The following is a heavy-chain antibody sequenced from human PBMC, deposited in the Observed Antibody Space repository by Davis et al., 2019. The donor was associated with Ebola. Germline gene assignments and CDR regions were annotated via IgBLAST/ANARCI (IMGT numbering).Heavy chain of an antibody. Sequence: SETLSPTCAVYGGSSSGYYWSWIRQPPGKGLEWIGEINHSGSPNYNPSLKCRVTISVDTSKNQFSLKLSSVTAADTAVYYCARRHIVVVTAIDYWGQGTLVTVSS. CDR1: GGSSSGYY. CDR2: INHSGSP. V-gene: IGHV4-34*01. J-gene: IGHJ4*02. D-gene: IGHD2-21*02. CDR3: ARRHIVVVTAIDY.